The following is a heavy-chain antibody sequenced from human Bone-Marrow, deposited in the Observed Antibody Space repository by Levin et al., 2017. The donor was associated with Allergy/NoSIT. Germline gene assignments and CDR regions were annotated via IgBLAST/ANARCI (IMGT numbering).Heavy chain of an antibody. Sequence: NPSETLSLTCAVYGESFSGYYWSWIRQPPGKGLEWIGEINHSGSTNYNPSLKSRVTISVDTSKNQFSLKLSSVTAADTAVYYCAGYCSGGSCYSRSGAFDIWGQGTMVTVSS. CDR2: INHSGST. J-gene: IGHJ3*02. V-gene: IGHV4-34*01. CDR1: GESFSGYY. CDR3: AGYCSGGSCYSRSGAFDI. D-gene: IGHD2-15*01.